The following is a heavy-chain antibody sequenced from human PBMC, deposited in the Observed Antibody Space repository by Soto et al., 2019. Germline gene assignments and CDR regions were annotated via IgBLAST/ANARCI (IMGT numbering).Heavy chain of an antibody. D-gene: IGHD6-13*01. V-gene: IGHV1-2*02. CDR2: INPNSGGT. Sequence: ASVKVSCEASGYTFTGYYMHWVRQAPGQGLEWMGWINPNSGGTNYAQKFQGRVTMTRDTSISTAYMELSRLRSDDTAVYYCARAAAGSWLDPWGHGTMVPVSS. CDR3: ARAAAGSWLDP. J-gene: IGHJ5*02. CDR1: GYTFTGYY.